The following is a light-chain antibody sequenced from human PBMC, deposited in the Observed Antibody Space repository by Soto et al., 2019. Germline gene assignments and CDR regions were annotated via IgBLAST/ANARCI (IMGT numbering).Light chain of an antibody. CDR2: DNN. CDR3: VTWDDNMHTGVV. V-gene: IGLV1-51*01. J-gene: IGLJ2*01. Sequence: QSVLTQPPSVSAASGQQVTISCSGSTSNIGKNFVSWYQHLPESAPKLLIYDNNKRPSGIPDRFSGSKSDASATLDITGLQPGDEADYYCVTWDDNMHTGVVFGGGTKATVL. CDR1: TSNIGKNF.